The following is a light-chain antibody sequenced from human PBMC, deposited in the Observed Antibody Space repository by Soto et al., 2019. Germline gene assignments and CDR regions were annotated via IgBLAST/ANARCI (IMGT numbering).Light chain of an antibody. CDR3: QVRDVWPS. V-gene: IGKV3-11*01. J-gene: IGKJ1*01. CDR1: QSVSTS. CDR2: DAS. Sequence: IEMTQSPVTLALSPGESAVLSCRASQSVSTSLAWYQHKPGQAPRLFIYDASKRAPGIPARFTGSGSGTDFTLTISSLEPEDIAVYYCQVRDVWPSFGQGTKVEIK.